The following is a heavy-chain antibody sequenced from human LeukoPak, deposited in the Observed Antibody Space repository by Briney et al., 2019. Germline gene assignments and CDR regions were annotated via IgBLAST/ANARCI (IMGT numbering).Heavy chain of an antibody. CDR2: IRSKVYGGTT. J-gene: IGHJ4*02. Sequence: PGRSLRLSCTASGFTFGDYAMSWVRQAPGKGLEWVGFIRSKVYGGTTEYAASVKGRFSISRDDSKSIAYLQMNSLKTEDTAVYYCNREDMYYDFWSGLDYWGQGTLVTVSS. V-gene: IGHV3-49*04. D-gene: IGHD3-3*01. CDR1: GFTFGDYA. CDR3: NREDMYYDFWSGLDY.